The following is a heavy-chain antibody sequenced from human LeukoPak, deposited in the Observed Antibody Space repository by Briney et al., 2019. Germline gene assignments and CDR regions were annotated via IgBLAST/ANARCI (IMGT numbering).Heavy chain of an antibody. V-gene: IGHV3-23*01. J-gene: IGHJ6*02. CDR1: GFTFSSYA. CDR3: AKKFGEGATYYYGMDV. CDR2: ISGSGGST. D-gene: IGHD3-10*01. Sequence: GWSLLLPCAASGFTFSSYAMSWVRQAPGKGLEWVSAISGSGGSTYYADSVKGRFTISRDNSKNPLYLQMNSLRAADTAVYYCAKKFGEGATYYYGMDVWGQGTTVTVSS.